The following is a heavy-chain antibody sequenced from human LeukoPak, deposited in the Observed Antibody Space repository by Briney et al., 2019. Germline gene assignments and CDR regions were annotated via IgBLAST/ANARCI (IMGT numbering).Heavy chain of an antibody. CDR2: INHSGST. D-gene: IGHD5-12*01. CDR3: ARVREVATMGGGYYFDY. J-gene: IGHJ4*02. CDR1: GGSFRDSH. V-gene: IGHV4-34*01. Sequence: SETLSLACAVYGGSFRDSHWSWIRQPPGKGLEWIGEINHSGSTNYNPSLKSRVTISVDTSKNQFSLKLSSVTAADTAVYYCARVREVATMGGGYYFDYWGQGTLVTVSS.